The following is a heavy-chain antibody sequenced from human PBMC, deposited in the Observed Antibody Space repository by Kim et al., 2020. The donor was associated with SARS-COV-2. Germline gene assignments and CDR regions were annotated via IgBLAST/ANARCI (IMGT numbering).Heavy chain of an antibody. CDR2: ISGSGGST. D-gene: IGHD3-22*01. V-gene: IGHV3-23*01. CDR1: GFTFSSYA. Sequence: GGSLRLSCAASGFTFSSYAMSWVRQAPGKGLEWVSAISGSGGSTYYADSVKGRFTISRDNSKNTLYLQMNSLRAEDTAVYYCAKTRVIVVVRGPYYFDYWGQGTLVTVSS. J-gene: IGHJ4*02. CDR3: AKTRVIVVVRGPYYFDY.